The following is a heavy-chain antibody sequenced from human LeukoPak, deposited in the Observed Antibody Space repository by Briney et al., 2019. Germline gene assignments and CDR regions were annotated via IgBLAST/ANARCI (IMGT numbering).Heavy chain of an antibody. J-gene: IGHJ4*02. V-gene: IGHV3-23*01. D-gene: IGHD3-22*01. CDR1: GFTFSSYA. Sequence: GGSPRLSCAASGFTFSSYAMSRIRQAPGKGLEWVSAISGSGGSTYYADSVKGRFTVSRDNSKNTLYLQMNSLRAEDTAVYYCAKSPGPTYYYDSSGYYFSYWGQGTLVTVSS. CDR3: AKSPGPTYYYDSSGYYFSY. CDR2: ISGSGGST.